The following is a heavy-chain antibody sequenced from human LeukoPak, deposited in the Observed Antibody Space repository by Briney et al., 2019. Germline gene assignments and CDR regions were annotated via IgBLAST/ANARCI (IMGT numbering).Heavy chain of an antibody. CDR3: AKAPLAYCGGDCSRGQYFQH. CDR2: ISWNSGSI. V-gene: IGHV3-9*01. D-gene: IGHD2-21*02. J-gene: IGHJ1*01. CDR1: GFTFDDYA. Sequence: PGRSLRLSCAASGFTFDDYAMHWVRQAPGKGLEWVSGISWNSGSIGYADSVKGRFTISRDNAKNSLYLQMNSLRAEDTALYYCAKAPLAYCGGDCSRGQYFQHWGQGILVTVSS.